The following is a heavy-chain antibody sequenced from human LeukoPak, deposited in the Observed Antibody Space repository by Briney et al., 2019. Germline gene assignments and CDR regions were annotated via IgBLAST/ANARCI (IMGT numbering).Heavy chain of an antibody. D-gene: IGHD3-22*01. CDR2: IYYSGST. CDR1: GGSISSSSYY. V-gene: IGHV4-39*01. CDR3: ARPYDSSGYRPGAFDI. Sequence: SETLSLTCTVSGGSISSSSYYWGWIRQPPGKGLEWIGSIYYSGSTYYNPSLKSRVTISVGTSKNQFSLKLSSVTAADTAVYYCARPYDSSGYRPGAFDIWGQGTMVTVSS. J-gene: IGHJ3*02.